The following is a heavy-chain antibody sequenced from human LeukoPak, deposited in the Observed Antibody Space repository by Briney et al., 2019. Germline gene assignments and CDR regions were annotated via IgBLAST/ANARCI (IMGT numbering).Heavy chain of an antibody. Sequence: PSETLSLTCTVSGGSISSYYWSWIRQPPGKGLEWIGYIYYSGSINYNPSLKSRVTISVDTSKNQFFLKLSSVTAADTAVYYCARKYDSSGYYLGWGQGTLVTVSS. V-gene: IGHV4-59*01. CDR2: IYYSGSI. D-gene: IGHD3-22*01. J-gene: IGHJ4*02. CDR1: GGSISSYY. CDR3: ARKYDSSGYYLG.